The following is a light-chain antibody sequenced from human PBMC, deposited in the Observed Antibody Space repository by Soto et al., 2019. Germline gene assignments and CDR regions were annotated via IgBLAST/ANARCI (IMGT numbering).Light chain of an antibody. CDR3: SSYASSSTVV. CDR2: DVS. V-gene: IGLV2-14*03. CDR1: SSDVGGYNF. Sequence: QSVLTQPASVSGSPGQSITISCTGTSSDVGGYNFVSWYQQHPGKVPKLMIYDVSSRPSGVSNRFSGSKSGNTASLTISGLQAEDEGDYYCSSYASSSTVVFGAGTKLTVL. J-gene: IGLJ3*02.